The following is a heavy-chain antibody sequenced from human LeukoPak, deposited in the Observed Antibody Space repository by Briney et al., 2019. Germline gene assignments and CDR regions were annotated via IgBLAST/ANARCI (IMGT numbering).Heavy chain of an antibody. CDR3: ARDAYYYGSGSEFDP. Sequence: GASVKVSCKASGYTFTSYDINWVRQATGQGLEWMGWMNPNSGNTGYAQKFQGRVTITRDTSASTAYMELSSLRSEDTAVYYCARDAYYYGSGSEFDPWGQGTLVTVSS. CDR1: GYTFTSYD. J-gene: IGHJ5*02. CDR2: MNPNSGNT. V-gene: IGHV1-8*03. D-gene: IGHD3-10*01.